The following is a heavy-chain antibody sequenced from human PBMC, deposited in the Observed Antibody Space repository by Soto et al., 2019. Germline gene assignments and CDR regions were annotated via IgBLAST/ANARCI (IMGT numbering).Heavy chain of an antibody. CDR3: ARDEYRHGDSYAS. J-gene: IGHJ5*02. V-gene: IGHV4-4*07. D-gene: IGHD2-21*02. Sequence: TETLSLTCIVSGVSISTYHWSCIRQPAGKGLEGSGRMHTSGSTHYNPSLKSRVSMSVDTSKNHFSLKVSSVTAADTAVYYCARDEYRHGDSYASWGQGPLVTVS. CDR2: MHTSGST. CDR1: GVSISTYH.